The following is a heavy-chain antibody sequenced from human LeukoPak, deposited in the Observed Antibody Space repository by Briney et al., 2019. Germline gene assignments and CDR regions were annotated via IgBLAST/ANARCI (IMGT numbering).Heavy chain of an antibody. CDR3: ARDLGPYGDYWIDY. CDR1: GGTFSSYA. D-gene: IGHD4-17*01. V-gene: IGHV1-69*04. J-gene: IGHJ4*02. CDR2: IIPILGIA. Sequence: ASVKVSCKASGGTFSSYAISWVRQAPGQGLEWMGRIIPILGIANYAQKFQGRVTITADKSTSTAYMELSSLRSEDTAVYYCARDLGPYGDYWIDYWGQGTLVTVSS.